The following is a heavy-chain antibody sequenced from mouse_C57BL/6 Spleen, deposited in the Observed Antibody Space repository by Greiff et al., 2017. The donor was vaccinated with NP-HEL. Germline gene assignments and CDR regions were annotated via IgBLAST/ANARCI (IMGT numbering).Heavy chain of an antibody. Sequence: VQLQQPGAELVKPGASVKLSCKASGYTFTSYWMHWVKQRPGQGLEWIGMIHPNSGSTNYNEKFKSKATLTVDKSSSTAYMQLSSLTSEDSVVYYCAREGGYGNFFAYWGQGTLVTVSA. CDR3: AREGGYGNFFAY. CDR1: GYTFTSYW. V-gene: IGHV1-64*01. CDR2: IHPNSGST. D-gene: IGHD2-1*01. J-gene: IGHJ3*01.